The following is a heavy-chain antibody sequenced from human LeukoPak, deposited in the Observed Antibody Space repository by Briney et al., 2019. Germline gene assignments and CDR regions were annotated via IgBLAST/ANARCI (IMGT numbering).Heavy chain of an antibody. D-gene: IGHD3-16*01. V-gene: IGHV3-53*01. J-gene: IGHJ4*02. CDR2: IYSGGTT. CDR3: ATGGSQFDY. CDR1: GVTVSSNY. Sequence: GGSLRLSCAASGVTVSSNYMSWVRQAPGKGLEWVSIIYSGGTTYYADSVKGRFTISRDNSKNTLYLQMNSLRAENTAVYYCATGGSQFDYWGQGTLVTVSS.